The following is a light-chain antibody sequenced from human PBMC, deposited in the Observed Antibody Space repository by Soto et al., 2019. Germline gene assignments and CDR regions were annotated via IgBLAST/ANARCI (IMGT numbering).Light chain of an antibody. CDR2: EVN. J-gene: IGLJ2*01. CDR3: SSYAGNNIFV. CDR1: SSDVGGYDY. Sequence: QSVLTQPPSASGSHGQSVTISCAGTSSDVGGYDYVSWYQQHPGKAPKLIIYEVNKRPSGVPYRYSGSKSGTTASLTVSGLQAEDEASYFCSSYAGNNIFVFGGGTKLTVL. V-gene: IGLV2-8*01.